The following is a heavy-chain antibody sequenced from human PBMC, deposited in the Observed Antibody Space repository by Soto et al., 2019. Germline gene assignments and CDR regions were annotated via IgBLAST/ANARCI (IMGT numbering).Heavy chain of an antibody. Sequence: TLSLTCSVSGDSINNGAYYWNWIRQHPDKRLEWIGYIYYSGSTFYAPSLRSRVTISADTSNNHFSLKLNSLTVADTAIYYCASRVGGYTDSSGYFIETYYYETWGQGTLVTVSS. J-gene: IGHJ5*02. CDR2: IYYSGST. V-gene: IGHV4-31*03. CDR1: GDSINNGAYY. D-gene: IGHD3-22*01. CDR3: ASRVGGYTDSSGYFIETYYYET.